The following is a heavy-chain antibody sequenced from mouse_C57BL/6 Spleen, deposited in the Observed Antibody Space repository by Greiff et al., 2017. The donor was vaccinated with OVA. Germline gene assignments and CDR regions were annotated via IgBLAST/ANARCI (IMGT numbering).Heavy chain of an antibody. CDR2: ISYDGSN. CDR1: GYSITSGYY. D-gene: IGHD2-12*01. CDR3: ARGDDDAMDY. Sequence: VQLQQSGPGLVKPSQSLSLTCSVTGYSITSGYYWNWIRQFPGNKLEWMGYISYDGSNNYNPSLKNRISITRDTSKNQFFLKLNSVTTEDTATYYCARGDDDAMDYWGQGTSVTVSS. V-gene: IGHV3-6*01. J-gene: IGHJ4*01.